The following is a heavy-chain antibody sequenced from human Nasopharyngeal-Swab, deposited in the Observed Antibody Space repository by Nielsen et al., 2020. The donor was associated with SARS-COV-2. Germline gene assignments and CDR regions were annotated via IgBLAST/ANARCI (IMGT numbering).Heavy chain of an antibody. D-gene: IGHD3-16*01. V-gene: IGHV4-30-4*01. CDR2: IYYSGST. J-gene: IGHJ4*02. Sequence: SETLSLTCTVSGGSISSGDYYWSWIRQPPGKGLERIGYIYYSGSTYYNPSLKSRVTISVDTSKNQFSLKLSSVTAADTAVYYCARFFVSDGAYFDYWGQGTLVTVSS. CDR3: ARFFVSDGAYFDY. CDR1: GGSISSGDYY.